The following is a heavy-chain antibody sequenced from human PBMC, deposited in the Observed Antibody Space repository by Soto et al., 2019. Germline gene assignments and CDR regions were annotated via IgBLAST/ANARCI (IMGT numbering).Heavy chain of an antibody. CDR1: GDSITTNGYY. V-gene: IGHV4-31*03. CDR2: IYYSGST. Sequence: SETLSLTCSVSGDSITTNGYYWGWIRQHPGKGLEWIGYIYYSGSTYYNPSLKSRVTISVDTSKNQFSLKLSSVTAADTAVYYCARDSEYQLLHYSNGPYYYYGMDVWGQGTTVTVSS. D-gene: IGHD2-2*01. J-gene: IGHJ6*02. CDR3: ARDSEYQLLHYSNGPYYYYGMDV.